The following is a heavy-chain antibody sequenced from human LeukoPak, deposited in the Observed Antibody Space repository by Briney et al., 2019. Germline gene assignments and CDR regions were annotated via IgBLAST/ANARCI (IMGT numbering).Heavy chain of an antibody. CDR3: ASALQRYYFDY. D-gene: IGHD4-11*01. V-gene: IGHV3-7*01. CDR2: IKQDGSQK. CDR1: GFTFSSYW. J-gene: IGHJ4*02. Sequence: PGGSLRLSCAASGFTFSSYWMSWVRQAPGKGLEWVANIKQDGSQKYCVDSVKGRFTISRDNAKNSLYLQMNSLRAEDTAVYYCASALQRYYFDYWGQGTLVTVSS.